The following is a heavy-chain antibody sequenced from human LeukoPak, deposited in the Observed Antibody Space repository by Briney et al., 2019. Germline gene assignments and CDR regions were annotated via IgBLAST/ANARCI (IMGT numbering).Heavy chain of an antibody. CDR2: INPNSGGT. V-gene: IGHV1-2*02. J-gene: IGHJ4*02. Sequence: EASVKVSCKASGYTFTGYYMHWVRQAPGQGLEWVGWINPNSGGTNYAQKFQGRVTMTRDTSISTAYMELSRLRSDDTAVYYCARVHSSGWYFDYWGQGTLVTVSS. D-gene: IGHD6-19*01. CDR1: GYTFTGYY. CDR3: ARVHSSGWYFDY.